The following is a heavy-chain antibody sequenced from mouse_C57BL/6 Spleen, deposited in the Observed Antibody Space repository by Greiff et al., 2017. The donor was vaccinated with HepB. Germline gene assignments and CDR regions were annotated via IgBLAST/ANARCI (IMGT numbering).Heavy chain of an antibody. D-gene: IGHD2-5*01. CDR2: IYPGNSDT. CDR1: GYTFTSYW. V-gene: IGHV1-5*01. J-gene: IGHJ4*01. CDR3: SAYYSNYGCYAMDY. Sequence: EVQLQQSGTVLVRPGASVKMSCKTSGYTFTSYWMHWVKQRPGQGLEWIGAIYPGNSDTSYNQKFKGKAKLTAVTSSSTAYMQLSSLTNEDSAVYYCSAYYSNYGCYAMDYWGQGTSVTVSS.